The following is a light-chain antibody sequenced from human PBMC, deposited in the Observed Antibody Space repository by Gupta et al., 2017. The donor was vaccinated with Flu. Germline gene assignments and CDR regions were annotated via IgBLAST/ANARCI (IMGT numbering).Light chain of an antibody. Sequence: PSFMSASVGDRVTITCRASQGMGRYLAWYQQKPVRAPKLLIYATSTLQSGVPSRFSGSGSGTEFTLTIDSLQPEDFANYYCEQSDTYPFTFGHGTKVDVK. CDR1: QGMGRY. J-gene: IGKJ3*01. CDR3: EQSDTYPFT. V-gene: IGKV1-9*01. CDR2: ATS.